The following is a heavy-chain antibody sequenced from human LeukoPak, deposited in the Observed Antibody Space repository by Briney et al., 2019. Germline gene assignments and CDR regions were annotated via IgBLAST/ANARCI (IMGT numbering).Heavy chain of an antibody. J-gene: IGHJ4*02. CDR2: MNTKSGKT. CDR1: GYTFTSYD. Sequence: ASVKVSFKSSGYTFTSYDINWVRQPTGQGLEWVGWMNTKSGKTGYAQKYQARVTMTRNASISTAYMELSSLRSEDTAVYYCARGTRGTLGYCSGGSCYSFFYWGQGTLVTVSS. D-gene: IGHD2-15*01. V-gene: IGHV1-8*01. CDR3: ARGTRGTLGYCSGGSCYSFFY.